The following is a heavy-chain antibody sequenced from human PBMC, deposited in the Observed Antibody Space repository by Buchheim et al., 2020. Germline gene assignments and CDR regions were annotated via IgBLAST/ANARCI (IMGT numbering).Heavy chain of an antibody. CDR3: ARLISKVGDYYYYAMDV. CDR2: INYSGGT. Sequence: QVQLQESGPGLVKPSETLSLTCTVSGGSMSGYYWSWIRQPPGKGLEWIGYINYSGGTRYNPSLKRRVTMSADTSKNQFSLKLSSVTAADTALYYCARLISKVGDYYYYAMDVCGQGTT. J-gene: IGHJ6*02. CDR1: GGSMSGYY. V-gene: IGHV4-59*01. D-gene: IGHD4-17*01.